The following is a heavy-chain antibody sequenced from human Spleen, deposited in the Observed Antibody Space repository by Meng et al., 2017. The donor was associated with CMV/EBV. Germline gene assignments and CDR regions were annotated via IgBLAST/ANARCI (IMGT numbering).Heavy chain of an antibody. CDR1: GGSFSGYY. Sequence: QVQPQQWGAGLLKPSETLSLTCAVYGGSFSGYYWSWIRQPPGKGLEWIGEINHSGSTNYNPSLKSRVTISVDTSKNQFSLKLSSVTAADTAVYYCARGRGPSYGRSASGMYYFDYWGQGTLVTVSS. J-gene: IGHJ4*02. D-gene: IGHD5-18*01. CDR3: ARGRGPSYGRSASGMYYFDY. CDR2: INHSGST. V-gene: IGHV4-34*01.